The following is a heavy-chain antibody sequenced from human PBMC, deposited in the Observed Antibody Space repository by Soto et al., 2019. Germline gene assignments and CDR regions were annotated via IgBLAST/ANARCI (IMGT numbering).Heavy chain of an antibody. CDR1: GYTFTSYD. CDR3: ARNGDGDYGDYGGWFDP. J-gene: IGHJ5*02. D-gene: IGHD4-17*01. V-gene: IGHV1-8*01. CDR2: MNPNSGNT. Sequence: QVQLVQSGAEVKKPGASVKVSCKASGYTFTSYDINWVRQATGQGLEWMGWMNPNSGNTGYAQKFQGRVTMTRNTSISKAYMELSSLRSEDTAVYYCARNGDGDYGDYGGWFDPWGQGTLVTVSS.